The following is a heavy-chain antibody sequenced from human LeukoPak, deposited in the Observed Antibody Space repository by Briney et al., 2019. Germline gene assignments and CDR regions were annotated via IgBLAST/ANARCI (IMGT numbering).Heavy chain of an antibody. J-gene: IGHJ6*03. CDR3: VSGSSMDV. Sequence: GGSLRLSCAASGFTFSDHYMDWVRQAPGKGLEWVGRTRNKANSYTTEYAASVKGRFTISRDDSKNSLYLQMNSLKTEDTAVYYCVSGSSMDVWGKGTTVTVSS. CDR1: GFTFSDHY. V-gene: IGHV3-72*01. D-gene: IGHD2-15*01. CDR2: TRNKANSYTT.